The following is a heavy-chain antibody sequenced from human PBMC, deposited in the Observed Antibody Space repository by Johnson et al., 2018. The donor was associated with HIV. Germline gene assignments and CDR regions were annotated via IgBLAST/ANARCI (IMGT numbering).Heavy chain of an antibody. Sequence: EVQLVESGGGVVRPGGSLRLSCAASGFTVSSNYMSWVRQAPGKGLEGVSVIYSGGSTYHADSVKGRFTISRNNSKKTLYLQINSLRAEDTAVYYCVKTTFIIAAAVPLAFDIWGQGTMVTVSS. CDR3: VKTTFIIAAAVPLAFDI. CDR2: IYSGGST. J-gene: IGHJ3*02. D-gene: IGHD6-13*01. CDR1: GFTVSSNY. V-gene: IGHV3-66*02.